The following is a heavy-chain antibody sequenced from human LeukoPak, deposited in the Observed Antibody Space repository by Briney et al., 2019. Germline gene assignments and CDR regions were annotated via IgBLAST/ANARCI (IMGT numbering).Heavy chain of an antibody. J-gene: IGHJ4*02. CDR3: AKKDSHYYDTSGYRGSSFDY. CDR2: ISISGGST. CDR1: GFTFDSYA. V-gene: IGHV3-23*01. D-gene: IGHD3-22*01. Sequence: GGSLRLSCAASGFTFDSYAMSWVRQAPGKGLEWVSAISISGGSTDYADSVKGRFTISRDNSKNTLYLQMNSLRAEDTALYYCAKKDSHYYDTSGYRGSSFDYLGQGTLVTVSS.